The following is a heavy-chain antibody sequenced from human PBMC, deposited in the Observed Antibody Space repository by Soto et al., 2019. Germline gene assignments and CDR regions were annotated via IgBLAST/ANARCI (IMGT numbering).Heavy chain of an antibody. D-gene: IGHD3-22*01. V-gene: IGHV4-31*03. Sequence: SETLSLTCTVSGGSIRSGGYYGSWILRHPGKGLEWIWYIYYSGITYYNPSLKSRVTISVDTSKNQFSLKLSSVTAADTAVYYCARGGHYYDSSGYPSFDYWGQGTLVTVSS. CDR1: GGSIRSGGYY. J-gene: IGHJ4*02. CDR2: IYYSGIT. CDR3: ARGGHYYDSSGYPSFDY.